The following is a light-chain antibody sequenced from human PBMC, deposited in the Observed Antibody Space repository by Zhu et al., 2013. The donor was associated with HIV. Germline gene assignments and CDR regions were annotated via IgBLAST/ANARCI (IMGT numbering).Light chain of an antibody. V-gene: IGKV3-15*01. Sequence: EIVMTQSPATLSVSPGERATLSCRASQSVSSNLAWYQQKPGQAPRLLIYGASTRATGIPARFSGSGSGTEFTLTISSLQSEDFAVYYCQQYETSPRTFGQGTKVEIK. CDR1: QSVSSN. CDR3: QQYETSPRT. J-gene: IGKJ1*01. CDR2: GAS.